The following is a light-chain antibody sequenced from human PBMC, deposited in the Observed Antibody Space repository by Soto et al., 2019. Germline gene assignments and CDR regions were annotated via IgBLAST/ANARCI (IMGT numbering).Light chain of an antibody. CDR1: QSVSSY. CDR2: DAS. CDR3: QHRSNWPA. V-gene: IGKV3-11*01. Sequence: EIVLTQSPATLSLSPGERATLSCRASQSVSSYLAWYRQKPGQAPRLLIYDASSRATGIPARFSGSGSGTDFTLTISSLEREDFAVYYCQHRSNWPAFGRGTKLEIK. J-gene: IGKJ2*01.